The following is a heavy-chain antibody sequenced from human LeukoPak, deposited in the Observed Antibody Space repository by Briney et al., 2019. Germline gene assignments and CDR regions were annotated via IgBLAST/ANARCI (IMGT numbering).Heavy chain of an antibody. V-gene: IGHV1-2*02. CDR3: ARGWAYGDQRGYDI. J-gene: IGHJ3*02. D-gene: IGHD4-17*01. Sequence: GASVKVSCKASGYTFTSYYMHWVRQAPGQGLEWMGWINPNSGGTNYAQKFQGRVTMTRDTSISTAYTELRSLRSDDTAVYYCARGWAYGDQRGYDIWGQGTMVTVSS. CDR2: INPNSGGT. CDR1: GYTFTSYY.